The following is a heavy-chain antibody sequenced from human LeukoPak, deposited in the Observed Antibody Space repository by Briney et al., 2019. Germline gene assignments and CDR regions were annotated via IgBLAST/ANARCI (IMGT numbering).Heavy chain of an antibody. Sequence: GGSLRLSCAASGFTFSSYGMHWVRQAPGKGLEWVAVIWYDGTNKFYANSVKGRFAISRDNSKNMLYLQMNSLSAEDTAVYYCARGGYGDYNNWFDPWGQGTLVTVSS. CDR2: IWYDGTNK. CDR3: ARGGYGDYNNWFDP. CDR1: GFTFSSYG. D-gene: IGHD4-17*01. V-gene: IGHV3-33*08. J-gene: IGHJ5*02.